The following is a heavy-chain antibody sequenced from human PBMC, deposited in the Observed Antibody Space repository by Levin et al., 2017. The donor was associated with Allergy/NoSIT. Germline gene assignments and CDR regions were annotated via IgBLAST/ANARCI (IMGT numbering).Heavy chain of an antibody. J-gene: IGHJ4*02. D-gene: IGHD3-3*02. CDR3: TRDHFRPGDYFDY. CDR1: GFTFGDYA. Sequence: GGSLRLTCAASGFTFGDYAMNWFRQAPGKELEWVGFIRSKAYGGTSEYAASVKGRFSISRDDSKSIAYLQMNSLKTEDTAVYYCTRDHFRPGDYFDYWGQGTLVTVSS. V-gene: IGHV3-49*03. CDR2: IRSKAYGGTS.